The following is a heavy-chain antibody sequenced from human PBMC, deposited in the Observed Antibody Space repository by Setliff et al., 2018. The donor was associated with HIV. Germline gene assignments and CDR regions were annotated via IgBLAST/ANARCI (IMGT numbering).Heavy chain of an antibody. V-gene: IGHV4-38-2*01. Sequence: PGGSLRLSCAASGFTFSSYAMSWIRQPPGKGLEWIGAIYHSGSSYYSPSLKSRVTLFLDTSKNQFSLTLNSLTAADTAVYYCARLAGQRTIAAADYFFDFWGQGALVTVSS. D-gene: IGHD6-13*01. J-gene: IGHJ4*02. CDR2: IYHSGSS. CDR1: GFTFSSYA. CDR3: ARLAGQRTIAAADYFFDF.